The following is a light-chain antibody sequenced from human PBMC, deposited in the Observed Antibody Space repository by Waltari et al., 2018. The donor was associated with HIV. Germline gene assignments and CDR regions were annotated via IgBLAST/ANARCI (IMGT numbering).Light chain of an antibody. Sequence: VLTQAPPSLSFTPGQPTTISCKSSQILTHIYGNTYLYWYLQRPGNPAKLLIYQVSTRFSGVSDRFSGSGTWQFSTLRISRVEHEDAGTYYCMQSWQLQPTFGQGTRVDIK. CDR1: QILTHIYGNTY. CDR3: MQSWQLQPT. V-gene: IGKV2D-29*01. CDR2: QVS. J-gene: IGKJ2*01.